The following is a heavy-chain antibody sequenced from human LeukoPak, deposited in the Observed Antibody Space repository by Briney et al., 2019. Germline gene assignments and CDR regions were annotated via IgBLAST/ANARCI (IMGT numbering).Heavy chain of an antibody. Sequence: ASVKVSCKASGYTFNRYYMHWVRQAPGQGLEWMGIINPSGGSSTYAQKFQDRVTMTRDMSTSTVYMELSSLRSEDTAVYYCARDPRYDGSAYALDYWGQGTLVTVS. CDR1: GYTFNRYY. V-gene: IGHV1-46*02. CDR3: ARDPRYDGSAYALDY. CDR2: INPSGGSS. J-gene: IGHJ4*02. D-gene: IGHD3-22*01.